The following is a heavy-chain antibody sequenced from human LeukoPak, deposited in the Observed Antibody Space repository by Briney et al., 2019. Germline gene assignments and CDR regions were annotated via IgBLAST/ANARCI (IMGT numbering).Heavy chain of an antibody. CDR1: GFTFSSYE. J-gene: IGHJ4*02. CDR3: ASTMVRGVTH. D-gene: IGHD3-10*01. Sequence: PGGSLRLSCAASGFTFSSYEMNWVRQAPGKGLEWVSYISSSGSTIYYADSVKGRFTISRDNAKNSLYLQMNSLGAEDAAVYYCASTMVRGVTHWGQGTLVTVSS. V-gene: IGHV3-48*03. CDR2: ISSSGSTI.